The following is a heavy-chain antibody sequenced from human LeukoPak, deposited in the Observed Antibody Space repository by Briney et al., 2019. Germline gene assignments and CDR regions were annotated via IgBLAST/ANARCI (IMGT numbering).Heavy chain of an antibody. CDR3: ARAPGAMIVLE. CDR2: VSSSKIYI. D-gene: IGHD3-22*01. V-gene: IGHV3-21*01. CDR1: ICTCSTSS. J-gene: IGHJ4*02. Sequence: GGSLTLSCVCSICTCSTSSMNCVRQAPGKALEWVSSVSSSKIYIYYADSVKGRFTISRDNAKNSLFLQMNSLRSEDTAVYYCARAPGAMIVLEWGKGPLVTVSS.